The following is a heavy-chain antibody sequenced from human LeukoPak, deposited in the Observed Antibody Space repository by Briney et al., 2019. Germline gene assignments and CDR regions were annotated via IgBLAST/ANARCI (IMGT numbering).Heavy chain of an antibody. CDR2: IKTDGSET. CDR1: GFSFSNYW. V-gene: IGHV3-7*01. Sequence: PEGSLRLSCAASGFSFSNYWMGWVRQAPGRGLACVANIKTDGSETYYVDSVKGRFTISRDNAKNSLFLQMNSLRVEDTAFYYCARDLAYSRLDYWGQGMLVTVSS. D-gene: IGHD5-18*01. J-gene: IGHJ4*02. CDR3: ARDLAYSRLDY.